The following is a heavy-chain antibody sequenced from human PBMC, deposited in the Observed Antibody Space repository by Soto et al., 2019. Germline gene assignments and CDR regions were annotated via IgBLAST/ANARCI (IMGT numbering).Heavy chain of an antibody. Sequence: PGGSLRLSCAASGFAFSTFNMNWVRQAPGKGLEWISYISSGRGTIYYADSVKGRFTISRDDANDSLYLQMNNLRVEDTAVYYCARDLPAPNWDQRNWFDTWGQGTLVTVSS. D-gene: IGHD2-2*01. CDR3: ARDLPAPNWDQRNWFDT. J-gene: IGHJ5*02. CDR2: ISSGRGTI. CDR1: GFAFSTFN. V-gene: IGHV3-48*01.